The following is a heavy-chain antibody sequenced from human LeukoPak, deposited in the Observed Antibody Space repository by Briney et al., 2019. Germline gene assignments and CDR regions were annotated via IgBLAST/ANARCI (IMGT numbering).Heavy chain of an antibody. V-gene: IGHV1-2*06. J-gene: IGHJ4*02. Sequence: ASVKVSCKASGYTFTGYYMHWVRQAPGQGLEWMGRINPNSGGTNYAQKVQGRVTMTRDTSISTAYMELSRLRSDDTAVYYCASIDIVVVVAATPHWGQGTLATVSS. D-gene: IGHD2-15*01. CDR1: GYTFTGYY. CDR3: ASIDIVVVVAATPH. CDR2: INPNSGGT.